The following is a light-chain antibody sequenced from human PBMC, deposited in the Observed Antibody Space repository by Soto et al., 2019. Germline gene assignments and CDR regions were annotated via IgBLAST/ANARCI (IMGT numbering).Light chain of an antibody. CDR3: QQRNNWPYT. CDR1: QSIGSS. V-gene: IGKV3-11*01. J-gene: IGKJ5*01. Sequence: EIVLTQSPDTLSMSPGERATLSCRASQSIGSSLAWYQQKPGQAPRLLMYGSYHRATGIPARFSGSGSGTDLTLTTSSLESEDFAVYYCQQRNNWPYTFGQGTRLEIK. CDR2: GSY.